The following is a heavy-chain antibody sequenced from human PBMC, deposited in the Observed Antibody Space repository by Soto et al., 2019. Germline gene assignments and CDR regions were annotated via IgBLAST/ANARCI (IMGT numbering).Heavy chain of an antibody. CDR1: GFTFSSCA. J-gene: IGHJ4*02. D-gene: IGHD1-26*01. CDR2: ISGSGGST. Sequence: VGSLRLSCAASGFTFSSCAMSWVRQAPGKGLEWVSAISGSGGSTYYADSVKGRFTISRDNSKNTLYLQMNSLRAEDTAVYYCAKCSGSYRTYNFDYWGKGTLVTVAS. V-gene: IGHV3-23*01. CDR3: AKCSGSYRTYNFDY.